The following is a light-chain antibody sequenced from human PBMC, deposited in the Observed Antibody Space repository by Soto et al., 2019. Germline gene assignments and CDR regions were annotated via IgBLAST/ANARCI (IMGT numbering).Light chain of an antibody. Sequence: QSVLTQPASVSGSPGQSIAISCTGTSSDVGSYNYVSWYQHHPGKAHKVMIYDVSSRPSGVSNRFSGSKSGNTASLTISGLQAEDEADYYCISYTTISTYVFGTGTKVTVL. CDR3: ISYTTISTYV. CDR1: SSDVGSYNY. V-gene: IGLV2-14*03. J-gene: IGLJ1*01. CDR2: DVS.